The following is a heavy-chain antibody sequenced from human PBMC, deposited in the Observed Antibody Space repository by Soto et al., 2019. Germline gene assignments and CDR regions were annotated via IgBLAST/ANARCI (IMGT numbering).Heavy chain of an antibody. Sequence: GGSLRLSCAASGFTFNTSPMSWVRQAPGKGLEWVSSVRGSGGGSDYAESVKGRFTISRDKSENTLYLQMNGLRAEDTAVDYCAKAITYNDESFFFRYWGQGTLVTVSS. CDR3: AKAITYNDESFFFRY. D-gene: IGHD5-12*01. CDR2: VRGSGGGS. CDR1: GFTFNTSP. J-gene: IGHJ4*02. V-gene: IGHV3-23*01.